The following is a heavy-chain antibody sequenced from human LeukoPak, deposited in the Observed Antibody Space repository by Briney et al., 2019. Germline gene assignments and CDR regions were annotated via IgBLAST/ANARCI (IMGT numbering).Heavy chain of an antibody. CDR2: IYHSGST. V-gene: IGHV4-38-2*02. J-gene: IGHJ4*02. CDR1: GYSISSGYY. CDR3: ARDVRGYYPDFGLDY. Sequence: SETLSLTCAVSGYSISSGYYWGWIRQPPGKGLEWIGSIYHSGSTYYNPSLKSRVTISVDTSKNQFSLKLSSVTAADTAVYYCARDVRGYYPDFGLDYWGQGTLVTVSS. D-gene: IGHD3-22*01.